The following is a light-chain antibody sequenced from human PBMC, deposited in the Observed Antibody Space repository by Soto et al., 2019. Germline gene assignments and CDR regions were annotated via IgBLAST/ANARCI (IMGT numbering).Light chain of an antibody. Sequence: QSALTQPPSASGSPGQSVAISCTGTSSDVGGYNYVSWYQQHPGKAPKLMIYEVNKRPSGVPDRFSGSKSGNTASLTVSGLQAEDEADYYCQVWESFSDHPYVFGGGTKLTVL. J-gene: IGLJ2*01. CDR2: EVN. CDR1: SSDVGGYNY. V-gene: IGLV2-8*01. CDR3: QVWESFSDHPYV.